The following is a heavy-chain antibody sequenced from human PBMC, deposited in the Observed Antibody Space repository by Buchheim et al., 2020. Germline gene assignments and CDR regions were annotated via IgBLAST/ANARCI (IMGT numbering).Heavy chain of an antibody. CDR3: TRDSTSGSYDY. CDR1: GFSFSTSW. J-gene: IGHJ4*02. Sequence: EVQLVESGGGLVQPGGSLTLSCAASGFSFSTSWMHWVRQAPGKGLVWVSRINSDGSGTIYADSVKGRFTIYRDNAKNTLFLQMNSLRAEDTAIYYCTRDSTSGSYDYWGQGTL. V-gene: IGHV3-74*01. D-gene: IGHD3-10*01. CDR2: INSDGSGT.